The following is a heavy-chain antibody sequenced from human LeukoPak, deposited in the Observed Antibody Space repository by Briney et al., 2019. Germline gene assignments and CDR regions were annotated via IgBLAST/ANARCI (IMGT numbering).Heavy chain of an antibody. CDR2: VYYSGST. J-gene: IGHJ6*03. CDR1: GGSISSSSYY. V-gene: IGHV4-39*07. Sequence: SETLSLTCTVSGGSISSSSYYWGWIRQPPGKGLEWIGSVYYSGSTYYNPSLKSRVTIAVDTSKDQFSLKLSSVTAADTAVYYCAREGKITMVRGVIRYYYMDVWGKGTTVTISS. D-gene: IGHD3-10*01. CDR3: AREGKITMVRGVIRYYYMDV.